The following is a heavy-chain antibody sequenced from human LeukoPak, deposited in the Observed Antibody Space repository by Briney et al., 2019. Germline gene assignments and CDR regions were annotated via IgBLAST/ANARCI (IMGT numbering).Heavy chain of an antibody. D-gene: IGHD1-14*01. J-gene: IGHJ4*02. CDR2: VFYSGST. Sequence: PSETLSLTCTVYGGSIRNYYWIWIRQPPGKGPEWIGYVFYSGSTNYNPSLNSRATISVDTSQNRFSLKLSSVTAADTAVYYCVRESIRTVGDFDFWGQGTLVTVSS. CDR3: VRESIRTVGDFDF. V-gene: IGHV4-59*01. CDR1: GGSIRNYY.